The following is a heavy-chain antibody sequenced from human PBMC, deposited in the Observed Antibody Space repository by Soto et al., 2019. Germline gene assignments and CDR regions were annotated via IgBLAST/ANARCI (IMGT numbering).Heavy chain of an antibody. D-gene: IGHD4-17*01. CDR2: IYYSGST. Sequence: QVQLQESGPGLVKPSQTLSLTCTVSGGSISSGGYYWSWIRQHPGKGLEWIGYIYYSGSTYYNPSLKCRVTISVDTSKTQFSLKLSSVTAADTAVYYCARSPEATVTAFDYWGQGTLVTVSS. J-gene: IGHJ4*02. CDR1: GGSISSGGYY. CDR3: ARSPEATVTAFDY. V-gene: IGHV4-31*03.